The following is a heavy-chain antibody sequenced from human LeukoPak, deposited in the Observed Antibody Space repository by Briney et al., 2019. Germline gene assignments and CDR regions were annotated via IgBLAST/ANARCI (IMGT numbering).Heavy chain of an antibody. V-gene: IGHV3-33*08. D-gene: IGHD1-7*01. CDR2: IWDDGGTK. J-gene: IGHJ5*01. CDR1: GFTFSNYG. CDR3: AREGLTGSTNWFDS. Sequence: PGGSLRLSCAASGFTFSNYGIHWVRQAPGKGLEWVAVIWDDGGTKYYSDSVKGRFTISRDNSKSTLYLEMNSLRVEDTAVYYCAREGLTGSTNWFDSWGQGTLATVSS.